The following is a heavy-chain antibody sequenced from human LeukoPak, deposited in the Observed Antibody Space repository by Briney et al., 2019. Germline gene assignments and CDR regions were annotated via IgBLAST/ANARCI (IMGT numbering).Heavy chain of an antibody. CDR3: AKDPGIVVPKEYYFDY. CDR1: GFTFTTHW. J-gene: IGHJ4*02. Sequence: GGSLRLSCAASGFTFTTHWMSWVRQAPGKGLEWVANIKQDGNDKHYLESVKGRFTISRDNSKNTLYLQMNSLRAEDTAVYYCAKDPGIVVPKEYYFDYWGQGTLVTVSS. D-gene: IGHD3-22*01. CDR2: IKQDGNDK. V-gene: IGHV3-7*01.